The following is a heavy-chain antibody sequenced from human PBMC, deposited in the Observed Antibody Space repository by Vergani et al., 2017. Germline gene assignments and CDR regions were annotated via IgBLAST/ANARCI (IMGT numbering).Heavy chain of an antibody. V-gene: IGHV3-23*01. CDR1: GDSVISTDY. Sequence: VQLQESGPGLVKPSETLSLTCTVSGDSVISTDYHWGWIRQPPGKGLEWVSTISGSGGSTYYADSVKGRFTISRDNSKNTLYLQMNSLRAEDTAVYFCAKRPAAGIDSWGQGTLVTVSS. D-gene: IGHD2-2*01. CDR3: AKRPAAGIDS. J-gene: IGHJ4*02. CDR2: ISGSGGST.